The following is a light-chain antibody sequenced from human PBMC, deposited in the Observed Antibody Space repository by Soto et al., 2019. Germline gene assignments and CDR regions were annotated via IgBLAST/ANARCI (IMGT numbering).Light chain of an antibody. J-gene: IGKJ1*01. CDR3: QQRSKWRT. CDR2: DAS. CDR1: QSVSSY. Sequence: EIVLTQSPATLSLSPGERVTLSCRASQSVSSYLAWYQQKPGQAPRLLIYDASKRATGIPARFSGSGFGTDYTLTISSLEPEDFAVYYCQQRSKWRTFGQGTKVDIK. V-gene: IGKV3-11*01.